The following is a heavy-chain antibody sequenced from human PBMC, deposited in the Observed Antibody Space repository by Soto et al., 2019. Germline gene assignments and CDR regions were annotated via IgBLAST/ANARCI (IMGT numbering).Heavy chain of an antibody. CDR1: GFTFSTYA. CDR3: ARGRDTARYADY. J-gene: IGHJ4*02. V-gene: IGHV3-33*08. CDR2: IWYDGSNK. D-gene: IGHD5-12*01. Sequence: VQLLESGGGLVQPGWSLRLSCAASGFTFSTYAMEWVRQAPGKGLEWVSLIWYDGSNKYFADSVKGRFTISRDNSKTPLYLQMNRLSANDTTVYYCARGRDTARYADYWGQGTLVTVSS.